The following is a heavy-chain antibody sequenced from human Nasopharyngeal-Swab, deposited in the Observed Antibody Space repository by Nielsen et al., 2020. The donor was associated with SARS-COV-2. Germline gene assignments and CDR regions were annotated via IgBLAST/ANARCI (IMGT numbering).Heavy chain of an antibody. Sequence: RQAPGKGLEWIGYIYYSGSTYYNPSLKSRVTISVDTSKNQFSLKLSSVTAADTAVHYCARGDKAEITIFGVVIISAAFDIWGQGTMVTVSS. D-gene: IGHD3-3*01. CDR2: IYYSGST. J-gene: IGHJ3*02. V-gene: IGHV4-31*02. CDR3: ARGDKAEITIFGVVIISAAFDI.